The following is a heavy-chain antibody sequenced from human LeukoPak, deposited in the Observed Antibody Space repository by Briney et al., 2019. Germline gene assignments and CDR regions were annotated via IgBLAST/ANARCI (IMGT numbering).Heavy chain of an antibody. Sequence: PGRSLRLSCAASGFTVSSNYMTWVRQAPGKGLEWVAVIYSGDQTYYVDSVKGRFTISRDNFKNTLYLQMNSLRAEDTAVYYCARAPGIAAAGTGGHYFDYWGQGTLVTVSS. CDR3: ARAPGIAAAGTGGHYFDY. CDR1: GFTVSSNY. V-gene: IGHV3-66*01. J-gene: IGHJ4*02. D-gene: IGHD6-13*01. CDR2: IYSGDQT.